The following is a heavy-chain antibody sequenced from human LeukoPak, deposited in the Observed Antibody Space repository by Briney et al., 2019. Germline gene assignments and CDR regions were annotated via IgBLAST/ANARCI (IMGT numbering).Heavy chain of an antibody. V-gene: IGHV3-30-3*01. Sequence: GGSLRLSCAASGFTFSSYAMHWVRQAPGKGLEWVAVISYDGSNKYYADSVKGRFTISRDNSKNTLYLQMNSLRAEDTAVYYCAREISRSSWKFGSSGRFDPWGQGTLVTVSS. CDR3: AREISRSSWKFGSSGRFDP. CDR1: GFTFSSYA. D-gene: IGHD6-19*01. CDR2: ISYDGSNK. J-gene: IGHJ5*02.